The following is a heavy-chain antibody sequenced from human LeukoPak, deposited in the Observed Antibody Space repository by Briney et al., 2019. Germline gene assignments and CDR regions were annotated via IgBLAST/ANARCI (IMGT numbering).Heavy chain of an antibody. CDR1: GFTFSSYA. CDR2: ISGSGVTT. CDR3: AKKVVVGATSPYSDFQD. V-gene: IGHV3-23*01. D-gene: IGHD1-26*01. Sequence: GGSLRLSCAASGFTFSSYAMSWVRQAPGKGLEWVSAISGSGVTTHYAGSVKGRFSISRDNSKNTLYLQMNCLRAEDTALYYCAKKVVVGATSPYSDFQDWGQGTLVTVSS. J-gene: IGHJ1*01.